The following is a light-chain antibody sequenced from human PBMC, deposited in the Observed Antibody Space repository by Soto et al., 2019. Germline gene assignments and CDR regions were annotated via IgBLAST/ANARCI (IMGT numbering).Light chain of an antibody. Sequence: QSVLTQPPSASGSPWQRVTISCSGSSSNIGSNYVYWYQQLPGTAPKLLIYRNNQRPSGVPDRFSGSKSGTSASLAISGLRSEDEADYYCAAWDDSLSAWVFGGGTQLTVL. J-gene: IGLJ3*02. CDR1: SSNIGSNY. CDR3: AAWDDSLSAWV. V-gene: IGLV1-47*01. CDR2: RNN.